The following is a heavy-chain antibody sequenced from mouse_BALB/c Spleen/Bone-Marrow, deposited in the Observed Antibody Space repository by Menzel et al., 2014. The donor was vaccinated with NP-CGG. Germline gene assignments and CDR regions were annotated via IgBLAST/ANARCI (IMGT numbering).Heavy chain of an antibody. CDR2: IYPGNSNT. V-gene: IGHV1-5*01. CDR1: GYSFTSYW. J-gene: IGHJ2*01. D-gene: IGHD5-1*01. Sequence: SGTVLARPGASVKMSCKASGYSFTSYWMHWVKQRPGQGLEWIGAIYPGNSNTNYNQKFKGKAKLTAVISASTAYMEFSSLTNEDSAVYYCTVSLTLYYFDYWGQGTTLTVSS. CDR3: TVSLTLYYFDY.